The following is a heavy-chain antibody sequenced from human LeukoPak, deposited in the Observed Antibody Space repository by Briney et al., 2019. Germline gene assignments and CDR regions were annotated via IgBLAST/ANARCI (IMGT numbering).Heavy chain of an antibody. Sequence: SETLSLICTVSGGSISSSNWNWIRQAPGKGLEWIGYINISGGTNYNPSLGSRVTIYLDMSKNQFSLKLTSVTAADTAIYYCARDSVYATNWYDPWGQGTLVTVFS. CDR1: GGSISSSN. J-gene: IGHJ5*02. CDR2: INISGGT. V-gene: IGHV4-4*08. CDR3: ARDSVYATNWYDP. D-gene: IGHD2-8*01.